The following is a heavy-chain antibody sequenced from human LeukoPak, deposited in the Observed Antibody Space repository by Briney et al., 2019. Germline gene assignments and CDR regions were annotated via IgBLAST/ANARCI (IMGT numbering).Heavy chain of an antibody. CDR3: AKDWDPDY. V-gene: IGHV3-33*06. Sequence: PGGSLRLSCAASGFTFSSFGMHWVRQAPGKGLEWVADISFDGSNKYYGDSVKGRFTISRDNSKNTLYLQMNSLRAEDTAVYYCAKDWDPDYWGQGTLVTVSS. CDR2: ISFDGSNK. CDR1: GFTFSSFG. J-gene: IGHJ4*02. D-gene: IGHD1-26*01.